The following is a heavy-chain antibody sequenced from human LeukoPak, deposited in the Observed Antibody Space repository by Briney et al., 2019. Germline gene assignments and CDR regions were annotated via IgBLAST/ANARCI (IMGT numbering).Heavy chain of an antibody. J-gene: IGHJ5*02. D-gene: IGHD3-3*01. V-gene: IGHV1-2*02. CDR1: GYTFTGYY. Sequence: GASVKVSCKASGYTFTGYYMHWVRQAPGQGLEWMGWINPNSGGTNYAQKFQGRVTMTRDTSISTAYMELSRLRSDDTAVYYCARDGVVRAPSFDPWGQGTLVTVSS. CDR3: ARDGVVRAPSFDP. CDR2: INPNSGGT.